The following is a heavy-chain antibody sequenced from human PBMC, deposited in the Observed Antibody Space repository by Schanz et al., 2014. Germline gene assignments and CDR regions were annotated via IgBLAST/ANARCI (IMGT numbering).Heavy chain of an antibody. CDR1: GYSFTTYD. CDR3: ARDGEAAAGCDY. Sequence: QVQLVQSGAEVKKPGASVRVSCKSSGYSFTTYDVNWVRQATGQGLEWMGWMNPTTGNRGYAQNFQGRLTVTRDTSTSTVNMELSSLRSEDTAVYYCARDGEAAAGCDYWGQGTLVTVSS. D-gene: IGHD6-13*01. J-gene: IGHJ4*02. V-gene: IGHV1-8*01. CDR2: MNPTTGNR.